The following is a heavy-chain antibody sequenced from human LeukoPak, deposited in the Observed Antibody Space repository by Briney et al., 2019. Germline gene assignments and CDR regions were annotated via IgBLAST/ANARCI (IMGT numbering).Heavy chain of an antibody. CDR1: GFTFSSYA. CDR2: ISGSGGST. Sequence: GGSLRLSCAASGFTFSSYAMSWVRQAPGKGLEWVSAISGSGGSTYYADSVKGRFTVSRDNSKNTLYLQMNSLRAEDTAVYYCAKKGYCSGGSCYSYFDSWGQGTLVTVSS. V-gene: IGHV3-23*01. J-gene: IGHJ4*02. CDR3: AKKGYCSGGSCYSYFDS. D-gene: IGHD2-15*01.